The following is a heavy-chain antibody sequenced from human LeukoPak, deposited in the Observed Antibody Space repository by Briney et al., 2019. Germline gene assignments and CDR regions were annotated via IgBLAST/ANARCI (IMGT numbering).Heavy chain of an antibody. V-gene: IGHV3-23*01. CDR2: FSGSGGST. D-gene: IGHD6-13*01. Sequence: GGSLRLSCAASGFTFSSYAMSWVRQAPGKGLECISGFSGSGGSTYYADSVKGRFTISRDNSKNTLYLQMNSLRAEDTAVYYCAKDPAWSAGTFYWGQGTLVTVSS. CDR1: GFTFSSYA. CDR3: AKDPAWSAGTFY. J-gene: IGHJ4*02.